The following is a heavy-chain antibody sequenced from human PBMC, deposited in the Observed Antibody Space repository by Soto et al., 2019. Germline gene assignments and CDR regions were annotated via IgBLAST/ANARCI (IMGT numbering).Heavy chain of an antibody. CDR2: ISSSSSYI. CDR3: ARDYHDILTGYLNWFDP. Sequence: GGSLRLSCAASGFTFSSYSRNWVRQAPGKGLEWVSSISSSSSYIYYADSVKGRFTISRDNAKNSLYLQMNSLRAEDTAVYYCARDYHDILTGYLNWFDPWGQGTLVTVSS. D-gene: IGHD3-9*01. V-gene: IGHV3-21*01. CDR1: GFTFSSYS. J-gene: IGHJ5*02.